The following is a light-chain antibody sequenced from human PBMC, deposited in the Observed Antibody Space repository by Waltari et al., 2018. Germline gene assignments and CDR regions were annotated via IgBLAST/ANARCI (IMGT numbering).Light chain of an antibody. Sequence: QSALTQPAPVSGSPGQSITISCTGTSSDVGGYNFVSWYQQHPGKVPKLIIYDVTNRPTGVSNRFSGSKSGNTASLTISGLQAEDEADYYCSSYTTISTYVFGTGTKVTVL. J-gene: IGLJ1*01. CDR1: SSDVGGYNF. V-gene: IGLV2-14*03. CDR3: SSYTTISTYV. CDR2: DVT.